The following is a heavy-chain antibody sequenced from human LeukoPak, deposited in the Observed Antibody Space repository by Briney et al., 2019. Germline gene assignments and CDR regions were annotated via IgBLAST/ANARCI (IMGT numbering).Heavy chain of an antibody. CDR3: AKCPTSSTACYTGDY. V-gene: IGHV3-23*01. CDR2: ISGSGGTT. D-gene: IGHD2-2*02. J-gene: IGHJ4*02. CDR1: GFTFSSYG. Sequence: GGSLRLSCAASGFTFSSYGMHWVRQAPGKGLEWVSVISGSGGTTYYADSLKGRFTISRDNSKNTLYLQMNSLRADDTAVYYCAKCPTSSTACYTGDYWGQGTLVTVSS.